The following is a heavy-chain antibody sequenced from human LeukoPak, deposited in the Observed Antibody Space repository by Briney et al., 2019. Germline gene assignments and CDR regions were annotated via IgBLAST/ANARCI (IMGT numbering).Heavy chain of an antibody. Sequence: SETLSLTCTVSGGSISSYYWSWIRQPPGKGLEWIGYIYYSGSTNYNPSLKSRVTISVDTSKNQFSLKLSSVTAADTAVYYCARGSPYYDSSGYYDYYFDYWGQGTLVTVST. D-gene: IGHD3-22*01. CDR3: ARGSPYYDSSGYYDYYFDY. CDR1: GGSISSYY. J-gene: IGHJ4*02. V-gene: IGHV4-59*01. CDR2: IYYSGST.